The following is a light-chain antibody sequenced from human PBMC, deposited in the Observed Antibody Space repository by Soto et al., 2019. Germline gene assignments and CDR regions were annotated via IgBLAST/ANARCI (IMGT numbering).Light chain of an antibody. CDR2: KAS. CDR1: QSISIW. J-gene: IGKJ1*01. Sequence: DIKMTQSPYTLSTYVGDRVTITCRASQSISIWLAWYQQKPGKAPKILIYKASSLESGVPSRFSGSGSGTEFTLTISSLQPDDFATYYCQQYSTYTPKTFGQGTKVDIK. V-gene: IGKV1-5*03. CDR3: QQYSTYTPKT.